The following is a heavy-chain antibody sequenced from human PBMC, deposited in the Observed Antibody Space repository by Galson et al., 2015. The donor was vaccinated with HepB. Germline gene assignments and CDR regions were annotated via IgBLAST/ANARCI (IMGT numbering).Heavy chain of an antibody. J-gene: IGHJ4*02. Sequence: QSGAEVKKPGESLRISCQGSGYSFSKHWIAWVRQMPGGGLEWMGKIDPSVSFSHYSPSFQGHVTISADKSTNTAYLQWSNLQASDTAIYYCARCAVFRDEIVRLPGAPDFWGPGTLVTVSS. V-gene: IGHV5-10-1*01. CDR2: IDPSVSFS. CDR3: ARCAVFRDEIVRLPGAPDF. CDR1: GYSFSKHW. D-gene: IGHD2-8*02.